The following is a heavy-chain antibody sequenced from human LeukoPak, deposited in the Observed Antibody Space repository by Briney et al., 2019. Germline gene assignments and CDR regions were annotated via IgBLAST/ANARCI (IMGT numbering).Heavy chain of an antibody. D-gene: IGHD3-22*01. V-gene: IGHV3-30*04. CDR3: ARDLKSSGYPDAFDI. CDR1: GFTFSSYA. Sequence: GGSLRLSCAASGFTFSSYAMHWVRQAPGKGLEWVAVISYDGSNKCYADSVKGRFTISRDNAKNSLYLQMNSLRAEDTAVYYCARDLKSSGYPDAFDIWGQGTMVTVSS. CDR2: ISYDGSNK. J-gene: IGHJ3*02.